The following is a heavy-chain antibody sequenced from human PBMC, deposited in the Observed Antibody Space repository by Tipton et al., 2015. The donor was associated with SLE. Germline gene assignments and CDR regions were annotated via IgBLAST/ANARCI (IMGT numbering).Heavy chain of an antibody. CDR2: IYYSGST. D-gene: IGHD7-27*01. J-gene: IGHJ6*03. CDR1: GDSISSSYYY. Sequence: TLSLTCSVSGDSISSSYYYWGWIRQPPGRGLEWIGYIYYSGSTNYNPSLKSRVTISVDTSKNQFSLKLSSVTAADTAVYYCARGTKLGNHYYYYYMDVWGKGTTVTVSS. CDR3: ARGTKLGNHYYYYYMDV. V-gene: IGHV4-61*05.